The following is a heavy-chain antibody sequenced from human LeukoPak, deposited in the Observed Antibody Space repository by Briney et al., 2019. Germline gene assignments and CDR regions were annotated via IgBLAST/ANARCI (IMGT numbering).Heavy chain of an antibody. D-gene: IGHD3-3*01. CDR3: AREITIFGVVNGAWFDP. J-gene: IGHJ5*02. CDR1: GGSISSGSYY. CDR2: IYTSGST. Sequence: PSQTLSLTCTVSGGSISSGSYYWSWIRQPAGKGLEWIGRIYTSGSTNYNPSLKSRVTISVDTSKNQFSLKLSSVTAADTAVYYCAREITIFGVVNGAWFDPWGQGTLVTVSS. V-gene: IGHV4-61*02.